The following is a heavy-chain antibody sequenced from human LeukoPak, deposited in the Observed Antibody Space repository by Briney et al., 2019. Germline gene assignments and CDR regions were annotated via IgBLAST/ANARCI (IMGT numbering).Heavy chain of an antibody. CDR3: ATFGGEGGFLHY. V-gene: IGHV4-4*07. J-gene: IGHJ4*02. CDR1: GASISSHY. D-gene: IGHD4-23*01. Sequence: SETLSLTCNVSGASISSHYWNWIRQPAGKELEWIGRIYNARSANYNPSLKSRVTMSLDTSRNQISLKLTSVTAADTAVYYCATFGGEGGFLHYWGQGILVAVSS. CDR2: IYNARSA.